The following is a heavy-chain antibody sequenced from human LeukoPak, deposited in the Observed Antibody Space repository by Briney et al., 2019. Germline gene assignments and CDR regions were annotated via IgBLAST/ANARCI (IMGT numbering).Heavy chain of an antibody. V-gene: IGHV4-34*01. CDR3: AAKTTVVTPFNDY. CDR2: INHSGST. D-gene: IGHD4-23*01. CDR1: GGSFSGYY. Sequence: SETLSLTCAVYGGSFSGYYWSWIRQPPGKGLEWIGEINHSGSTNYNPSLKSRVTISVDTSKNQFSLKLSSVTAADTAVYYCAAKTTVVTPFNDYWGQGTLVAVSS. J-gene: IGHJ4*02.